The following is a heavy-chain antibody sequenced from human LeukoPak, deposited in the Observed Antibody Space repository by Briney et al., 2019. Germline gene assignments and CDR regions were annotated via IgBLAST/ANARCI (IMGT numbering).Heavy chain of an antibody. CDR1: GGSINGYY. D-gene: IGHD2-15*01. CDR2: IYYSGST. V-gene: IGHV4-59*08. CDR3: ARRYCYGGSCYSAHDY. J-gene: IGHJ4*02. Sequence: SETLSLTCTVSGGSINGYYWTWIRQPPGEGLDWIGYIYYSGSTKYNPSLKSRVTIPVDTSKNQFSLKLSSVTAADTAVYYCARRYCYGGSCYSAHDYWGQGTLVTVSS.